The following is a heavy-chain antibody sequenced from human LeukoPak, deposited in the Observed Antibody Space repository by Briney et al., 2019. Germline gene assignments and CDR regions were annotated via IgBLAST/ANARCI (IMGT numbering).Heavy chain of an antibody. CDR3: ARSYGWLPGGM. V-gene: IGHV3-11*03. Sequence: GGSLRLSRAASGFTFSDYYMSWIRQAPGKGLEWVSYISSTSSYTNYADSVKGRFTISRDNAKNSLHLQMNSLRAEDTAVYYCARSYGWLPGGMWGQGTLVTVSS. CDR2: ISSTSSYT. J-gene: IGHJ4*02. CDR1: GFTFSDYY. D-gene: IGHD5-12*01.